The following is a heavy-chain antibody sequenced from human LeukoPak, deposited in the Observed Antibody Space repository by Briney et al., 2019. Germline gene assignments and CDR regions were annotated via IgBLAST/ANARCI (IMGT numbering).Heavy chain of an antibody. CDR3: ARAPSGDPGGVDS. Sequence: GGSLRLSCAASGFTFSRFAIHWVRQAPGKGLEWVAVVSYDGSNKYYADSLKGRFTISRDNSKSMLYLQMNSLTVEDTAVYYCARAPSGDPGGVDSWGQGTLVTVSS. CDR2: VSYDGSNK. J-gene: IGHJ4*02. D-gene: IGHD3-10*01. V-gene: IGHV3-30*04. CDR1: GFTFSRFA.